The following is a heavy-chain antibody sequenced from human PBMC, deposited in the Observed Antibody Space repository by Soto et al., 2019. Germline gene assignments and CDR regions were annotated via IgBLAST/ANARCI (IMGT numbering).Heavy chain of an antibody. CDR2: INPSGGST. Sequence: ASVKVSCKASGYTFTSYYMHWVRQAPGQGLEWMGIINPSGGSTSYAQKFQGRVTMTRDTSTSTVYMELSSLRSEDTAVYYCKLEWESYYYGMDVWGQGTTVTVSS. J-gene: IGHJ6*02. CDR3: KLEWESYYYGMDV. V-gene: IGHV1-46*01. D-gene: IGHD3-3*01. CDR1: GYTFTSYY.